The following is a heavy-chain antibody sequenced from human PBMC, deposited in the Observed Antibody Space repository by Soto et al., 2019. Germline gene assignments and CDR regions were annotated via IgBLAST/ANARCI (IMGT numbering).Heavy chain of an antibody. CDR1: GFTFSNYA. V-gene: IGHV3-23*01. J-gene: IGHJ4*02. D-gene: IGHD3-22*01. Sequence: EVQLLESGGGLVQAGGSLRLSCAASGFTFSNYALSWVRQAPGKGLEWVSGICENGGSTFYADSVRGRCTISRDNSMNTLYLQINSLRAEDTAVYYCASRNYYDTTGFYMYYYFDFWGQGTLVTVSS. CDR2: ICENGGST. CDR3: ASRNYYDTTGFYMYYYFDF.